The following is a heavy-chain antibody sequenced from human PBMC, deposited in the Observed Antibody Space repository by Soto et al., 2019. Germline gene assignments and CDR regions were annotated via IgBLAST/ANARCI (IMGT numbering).Heavy chain of an antibody. CDR2: ISYDGSNK. CDR1: GFTFSSYG. CDR3: AKNAVGMAVAGTDY. D-gene: IGHD6-19*01. J-gene: IGHJ4*02. V-gene: IGHV3-30*18. Sequence: GGSLRLSCAASGFTFSSYGMHWVRQAPGKGLEWVAVISYDGSNKYYADSVKGRFTISRDISKNTLYLQMNSLRAEDTAVYYCAKNAVGMAVAGTDYWGQGTLVTVSS.